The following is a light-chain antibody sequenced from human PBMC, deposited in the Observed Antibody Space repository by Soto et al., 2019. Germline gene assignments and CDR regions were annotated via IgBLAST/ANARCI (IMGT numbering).Light chain of an antibody. Sequence: QSALTQPASVSGSPGQSITISCTGTSSDVGGYKYVSWYQQHPGKAPKLMIYEVSNRPSGVSSRFSGSKSGNTASLTISGLQAEDEADNYCNSYTSSSTHVFGTGTKVTVL. CDR3: NSYTSSSTHV. J-gene: IGLJ1*01. CDR1: SSDVGGYKY. CDR2: EVS. V-gene: IGLV2-14*01.